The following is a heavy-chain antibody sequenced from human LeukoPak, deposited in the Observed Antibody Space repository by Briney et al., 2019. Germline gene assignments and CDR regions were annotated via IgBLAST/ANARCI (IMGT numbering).Heavy chain of an antibody. V-gene: IGHV4-34*01. D-gene: IGHD3-10*01. J-gene: IGHJ3*02. Sequence: PSETLSLTCTVSGGSISSYYWSWIRQPPGKGLEWIGEINHSGSTNYNPSLKSRVTISVDTSKNQFSLKLSSVTAADTAVYYCARRRRVYYYGSARAKGAFDIWGQGTMVTVSS. CDR1: GGSISSYY. CDR2: INHSGST. CDR3: ARRRRVYYYGSARAKGAFDI.